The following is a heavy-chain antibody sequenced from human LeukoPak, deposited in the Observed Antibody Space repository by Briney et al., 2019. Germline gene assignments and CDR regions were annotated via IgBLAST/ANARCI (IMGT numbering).Heavy chain of an antibody. CDR3: AKEGDSSGYYSDAFDI. CDR1: GFTFSSYA. Sequence: GGSLRLSCAASGFTFSSYAMIWVRQAPGKGLEWVSAISGSGGSTYYADSVKGRFPISRDNSKNTLYLQMNSLRAEDTAVYYCAKEGDSSGYYSDAFDIWGQGTMVTVSS. CDR2: ISGSGGST. D-gene: IGHD3-22*01. V-gene: IGHV3-23*01. J-gene: IGHJ3*02.